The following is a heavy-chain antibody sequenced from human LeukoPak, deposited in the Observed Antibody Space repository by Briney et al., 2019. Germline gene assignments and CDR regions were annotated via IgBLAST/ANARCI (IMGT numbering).Heavy chain of an antibody. V-gene: IGHV1-18*01. CDR3: ARESRDYGRSY. D-gene: IGHD4/OR15-4a*01. CDR2: ISAYNGNT. CDR1: GYTFTSYG. J-gene: IGHJ4*02. Sequence: ASVKVSCKASGYTFTSYGISRVRQAPGQGREWMGWISAYNGNTNYAQKLQGRVTMTTDTSTSTAYMELRSLRSDDTAVYYCARESRDYGRSYWGQGTLVTVSS.